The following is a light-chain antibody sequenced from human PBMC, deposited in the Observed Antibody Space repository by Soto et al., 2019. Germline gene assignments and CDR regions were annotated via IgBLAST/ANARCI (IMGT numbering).Light chain of an antibody. Sequence: EIVLTQSPATLSLSPGERVTLSCRASQGVSSTLAWYQQKPGPAPRLPINDASNRAAGIPARFSGGGSGTDFTLTISSLELEEFAVYYCQQRTNWPLNFGGGTKVEIK. J-gene: IGKJ4*01. CDR1: QGVSST. CDR3: QQRTNWPLN. CDR2: DAS. V-gene: IGKV3-11*01.